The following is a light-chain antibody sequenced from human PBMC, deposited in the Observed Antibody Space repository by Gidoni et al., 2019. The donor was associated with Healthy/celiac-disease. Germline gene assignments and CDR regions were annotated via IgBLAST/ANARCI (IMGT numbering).Light chain of an antibody. Sequence: QSALTQPASVSGSPGQSITIACTGTSSDVGGYNYVSWYQQHPGKAPKLMIYEVSNRPSGVSNPFSGSKSGNTASLTISRLQAEDEADYYCSSYTSSSTLYVFGTGTKVTVL. CDR2: EVS. CDR3: SSYTSSSTLYV. CDR1: SSDVGGYNY. V-gene: IGLV2-14*01. J-gene: IGLJ1*01.